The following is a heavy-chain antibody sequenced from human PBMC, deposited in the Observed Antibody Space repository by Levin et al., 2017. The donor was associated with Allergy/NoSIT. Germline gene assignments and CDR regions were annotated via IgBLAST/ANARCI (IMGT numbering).Heavy chain of an antibody. J-gene: IGHJ4*02. CDR2: IYPGDSDT. D-gene: IGHD6-19*01. V-gene: IGHV5-51*01. Sequence: GESLKISCKGSGYSFTSYWIGWVRQMPGKGLEWMGIIYPGDSDTRYSPSFQGQVTISADKSISTAYLQWSSLKASDTAMYYCARHPTSYGSSGWWQEIDYWGQGTLVTVSS. CDR3: ARHPTSYGSSGWWQEIDY. CDR1: GYSFTSYW.